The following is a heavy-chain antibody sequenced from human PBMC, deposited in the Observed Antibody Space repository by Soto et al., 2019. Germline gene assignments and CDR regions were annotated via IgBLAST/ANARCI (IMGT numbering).Heavy chain of an antibody. J-gene: IGHJ6*03. V-gene: IGHV3-33*01. CDR2: IWYDGSNK. Sequence: GGSLRLSCAASGFTFSSYGMHWVRQAPGKGLEWVAVIWYDGSNKYYADSVKGRFIISRDNSKNTLYLQMNSLRAEDTAVYYCARSGSIAARPGVYYYYYMDVWGKGTTVTVSS. CDR3: ARSGSIAARPGVYYYYYMDV. CDR1: GFTFSSYG. D-gene: IGHD6-6*01.